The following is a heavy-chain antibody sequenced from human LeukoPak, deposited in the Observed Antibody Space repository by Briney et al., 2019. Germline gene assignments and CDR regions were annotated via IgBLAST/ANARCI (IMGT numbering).Heavy chain of an antibody. D-gene: IGHD3-22*01. CDR3: ARGARYYYDSSGYRY. J-gene: IGHJ4*02. CDR1: GGTFSSYA. Sequence: ASVKVSCKASGGTFSSYAISWVRQAPGQGLEWMGGIIPIFGTANYAQKYQGRVTITADESTSTAYMELSSLRSEDTAVYYCARGARYYYDSSGYRYWGQGTLVTVSS. V-gene: IGHV1-69*13. CDR2: IIPIFGTA.